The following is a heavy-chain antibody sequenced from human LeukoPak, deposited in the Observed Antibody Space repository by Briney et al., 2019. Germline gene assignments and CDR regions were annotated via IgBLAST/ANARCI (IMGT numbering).Heavy chain of an antibody. Sequence: SETLSLTCTVSRGSISGYSWSWIRQSPGGGLEWIGYIYYSGDTAYNPSLRSRVTMSVDTSKNQFSLQLRSMTTADTAVDYCGRDSRGYYYYMDVWGKGTTVTISS. CDR2: IYYSGDT. D-gene: IGHD2-2*01. J-gene: IGHJ6*03. V-gene: IGHV4-59*01. CDR1: RGSISGYS. CDR3: GRDSRGYYYYMDV.